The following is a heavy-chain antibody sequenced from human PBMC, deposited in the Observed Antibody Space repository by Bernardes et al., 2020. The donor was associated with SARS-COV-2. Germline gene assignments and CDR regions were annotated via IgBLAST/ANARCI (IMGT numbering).Heavy chain of an antibody. CDR1: GYSFTSYW. J-gene: IGHJ6*04. CDR2: IYPGDSDT. CDR3: ARPMVRGGGGYYYGMDV. Sequence: GESLKISCKGSGYSFTSYWIGWVRQMPGKGLEWIGIIYPGDSDTRYSPSFQGQVTISADKSISTAYLQMSSLQASDTAMYYCARPMVRGGGGYYYGMDVWDKGTTVTVSS. D-gene: IGHD3-10*01. V-gene: IGHV5-51*01.